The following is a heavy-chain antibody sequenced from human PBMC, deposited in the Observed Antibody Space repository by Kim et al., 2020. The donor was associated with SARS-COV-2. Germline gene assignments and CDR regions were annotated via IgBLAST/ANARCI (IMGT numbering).Heavy chain of an antibody. CDR1: GGSISSYY. CDR2: IYYSGST. J-gene: IGHJ5*02. D-gene: IGHD3-10*01. Sequence: SETLSLTCTVSGGSISSYYWTWIRQPPGKGLEWIGNIYYSGSTNYNPSLKSRVTISVDTSKNQFSLKLSSVTAADTAVYYCARQFYGSGSSNRRFDPWGQGTLVIVSS. CDR3: ARQFYGSGSSNRRFDP. V-gene: IGHV4-59*08.